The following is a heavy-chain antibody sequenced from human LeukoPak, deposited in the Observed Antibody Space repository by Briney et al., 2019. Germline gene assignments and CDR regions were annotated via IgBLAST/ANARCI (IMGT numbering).Heavy chain of an antibody. CDR2: ISHDGTE. V-gene: IGHV3-7*02. CDR3: ARGRGSSSWYYFDY. CDR1: GFPFSVYW. D-gene: IGHD6-13*01. Sequence: GGTLRLSCATSGFPFSVYWFTWVRQPPGPGLEWVDDISHDGTEFYADSVKGRFTISRDNAETSLGLQMNSLRADDTAVYYCARGRGSSSWYYFDYWGQGTLVAVSS. J-gene: IGHJ4*02.